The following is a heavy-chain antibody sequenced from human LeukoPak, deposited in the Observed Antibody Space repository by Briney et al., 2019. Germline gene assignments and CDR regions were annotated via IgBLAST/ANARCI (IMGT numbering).Heavy chain of an antibody. J-gene: IGHJ4*02. V-gene: IGHV1-46*01. Sequence: VASVKVSCKASGYTFTSYYMHWVRRAPGQGLEWMGIINPSGGSTSYAQKFQGRVTMTRDMSTSTVYMELSSLKSEDTAVYYCARGWELLPLDYWGQGTLVTVSS. CDR1: GYTFTSYY. D-gene: IGHD1-26*01. CDR3: ARGWELLPLDY. CDR2: INPSGGST.